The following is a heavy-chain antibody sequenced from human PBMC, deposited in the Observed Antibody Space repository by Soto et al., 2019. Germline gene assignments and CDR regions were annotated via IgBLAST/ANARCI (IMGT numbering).Heavy chain of an antibody. V-gene: IGHV4-59*01. Sequence: SETLSLTCTVSGVSISSYFWSWIRQPPGKGLEWIEYIYYTGSTYYNPSLKSRVAISVDTSKNQFSLKLSSMTAADTAVYYCARVLTENWFDPWGQGTLVTVSS. CDR1: GVSISSYF. CDR2: IYYTGST. J-gene: IGHJ5*02. CDR3: ARVLTENWFDP.